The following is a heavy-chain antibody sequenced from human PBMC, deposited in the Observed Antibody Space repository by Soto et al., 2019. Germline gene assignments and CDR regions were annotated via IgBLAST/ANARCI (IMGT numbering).Heavy chain of an antibody. CDR2: IKSKTDGGTT. D-gene: IGHD2-2*01. CDR1: GFTFSNAW. V-gene: IGHV3-15*01. CDR3: TFDIVVVPVQKTFDY. Sequence: GGSLRLSCAASGFTFSNAWMSWVRQAPGKGLEWVGRIKSKTDGGTTDYAAPVKGRFTISRDDSKNTLYLQMNSLKTEDTAVYYCTFDIVVVPVQKTFDYWGQEPWSPSPQ. J-gene: IGHJ4*01.